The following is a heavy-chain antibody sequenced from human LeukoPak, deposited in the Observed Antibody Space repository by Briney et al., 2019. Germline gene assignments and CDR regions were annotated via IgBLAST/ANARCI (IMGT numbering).Heavy chain of an antibody. D-gene: IGHD2-8*01. CDR3: ARDYCTNGVCAEYFQH. J-gene: IGHJ1*01. V-gene: IGHV3-7*05. Sequence: PGGSLRLSCAASGFTFSSYWMNWVRQAPGKGLEWVANIKQDGNEKHYVDSVKGRFTISRDNAKNSLYLQMNSLRAEDTAVYYCARDYCTNGVCAEYFQHWGQGTLVTVSS. CDR1: GFTFSSYW. CDR2: IKQDGNEK.